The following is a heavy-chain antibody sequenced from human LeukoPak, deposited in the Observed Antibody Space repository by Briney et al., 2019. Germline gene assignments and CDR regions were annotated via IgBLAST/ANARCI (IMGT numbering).Heavy chain of an antibody. J-gene: IGHJ6*03. CDR1: GGSFSGYY. Sequence: SETLSLTCAVYGGSFSGYYWSWIRQPPGKGLEWIGEINHSGSTNYNPSLKSRVTISVDTSKNQFSLKLSSVTAADTAVYYCARSATRGGGYYVYYYYMDVWGKGTTVTVSS. V-gene: IGHV4-34*01. D-gene: IGHD3-3*01. CDR2: INHSGST. CDR3: ARSATRGGGYYVYYYYMDV.